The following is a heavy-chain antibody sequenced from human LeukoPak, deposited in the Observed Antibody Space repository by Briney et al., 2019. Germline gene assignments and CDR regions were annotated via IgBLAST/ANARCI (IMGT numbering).Heavy chain of an antibody. CDR2: ISGSGSST. CDR3: AKARTIFNWFDP. Sequence: GSLRLSCAASGFTFSGSAMSWVRQAPGKGLEWVSGISGSGSSTYYADSVKGRFTISRDNSKNTLYLQMNSLRAEDTAVYYCAKARTIFNWFDPWGQGTLVTVSS. V-gene: IGHV3-23*01. J-gene: IGHJ5*02. D-gene: IGHD3-3*01. CDR1: GFTFSGSA.